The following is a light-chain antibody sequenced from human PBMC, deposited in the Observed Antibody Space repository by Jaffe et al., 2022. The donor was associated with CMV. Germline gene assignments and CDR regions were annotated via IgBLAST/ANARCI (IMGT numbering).Light chain of an antibody. CDR1: QSVSSSY. V-gene: IGKV3-20*01. Sequence: EIVLTQSPGTLSLSPGERATLSCRASQSVSSSYLAWHQQKPGQAPRLLISGVSSRATGIPDRFSGSGSGTDFTLTISRLEPEDFAVYYCQQYGTSPWTFGQGTKVEIK. J-gene: IGKJ1*01. CDR2: GVS. CDR3: QQYGTSPWT.